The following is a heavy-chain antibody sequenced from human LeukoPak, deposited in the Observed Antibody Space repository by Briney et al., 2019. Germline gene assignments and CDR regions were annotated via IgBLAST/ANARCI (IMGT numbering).Heavy chain of an antibody. V-gene: IGHV3-21*01. J-gene: IGHJ4*02. D-gene: IGHD3-16*02. CDR2: ISTNSSYI. Sequence: GSLRLSCTASGFTFSSYSMNWVRQAPGKGLEWVSSISTNSSYIYYADSVKGRFTISRDNARNSLYLQMNTLRAEDTAVYYCARTYSWSLSRFDYWGQGALVTVSS. CDR1: GFTFSSYS. CDR3: ARTYSWSLSRFDY.